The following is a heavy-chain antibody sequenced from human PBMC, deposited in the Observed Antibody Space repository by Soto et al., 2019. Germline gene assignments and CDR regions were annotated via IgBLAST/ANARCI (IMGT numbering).Heavy chain of an antibody. CDR2: TIPIFGTA. D-gene: IGHD1-26*01. CDR1: GGTFSSYA. J-gene: IGHJ4*02. CDR3: ARGGGRHSAGVDY. Sequence: QVQLVQSGAEVKKPGSSVKVSCKSSGGTFSSYAITWVRQAPGQGLEWMGETIPIFGTARYAQQFQARVTITADESASTAYMELSSLRSEDTTMYYCARGGGRHSAGVDYWGQAPRVTAPS. V-gene: IGHV1-69*01.